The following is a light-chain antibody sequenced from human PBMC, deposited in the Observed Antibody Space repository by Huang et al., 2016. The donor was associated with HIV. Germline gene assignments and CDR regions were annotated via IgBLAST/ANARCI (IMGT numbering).Light chain of an antibody. CDR1: QSLLYRSNNKNH. J-gene: IGKJ1*01. CDR2: CAS. Sequence: DIVLTQSPHSLAVSLGERATINCKSSQSLLYRSNNKNHLVWYQQKPGQPPKLLMYCASTRESGFPDRFSASGSGTDFTRTISSLQSEDVAVYYGQQYYTVPWTFGQGTKVEI. V-gene: IGKV4-1*01. CDR3: QQYYTVPWT.